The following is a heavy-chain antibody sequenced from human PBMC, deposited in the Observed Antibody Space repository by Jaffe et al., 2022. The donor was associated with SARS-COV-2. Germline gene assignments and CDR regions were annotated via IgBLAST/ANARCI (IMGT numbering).Heavy chain of an antibody. CDR3: TKDRRSYYSNWFDP. V-gene: IGHV3-23*04. J-gene: IGHJ5*02. D-gene: IGHD3-10*01. CDR1: GFTFSNYA. Sequence: EVQLVESGGGLVQPGGSLRLSCAASGFTFSNYAMTWVRQVAGKGLEWVSAISGSGADTYYAGSVKGRFSISRDNSENTLYLHMNSLRAEDTAIYYCTKDRRSYYSNWFDPWGQGALVIVSS. CDR2: ISGSGADT.